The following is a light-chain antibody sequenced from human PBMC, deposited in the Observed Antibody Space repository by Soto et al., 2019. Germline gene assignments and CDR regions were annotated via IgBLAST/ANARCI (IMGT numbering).Light chain of an antibody. CDR2: KVS. V-gene: IGKV2-30*02. CDR3: MQGTHWPLT. CDR1: QSLLHSDGDTY. Sequence: DIVMTQTPLSLSVTPGQPASISCKSSQSLLHSDGDTYLSWFQQRPGQSPRRLIYKVSSRDSGVPDRFSGSGSGTDFTLKISRVEAEDVGVYYCMQGTHWPLTFGGGTKVDIK. J-gene: IGKJ4*01.